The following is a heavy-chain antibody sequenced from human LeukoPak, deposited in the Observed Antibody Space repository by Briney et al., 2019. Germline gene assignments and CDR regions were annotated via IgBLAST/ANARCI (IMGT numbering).Heavy chain of an antibody. J-gene: IGHJ6*03. Sequence: PGGSLRLSCEASGFTFSTYGMSWVRQAPGKGLEWVSAISGSGGSTYYADSVKGRVTISRDNSKNTLYLQVNSLRVEDTAVYYCARTGDGYNYYNYYYMDVWGKGTTVTVTS. D-gene: IGHD5-24*01. CDR3: ARTGDGYNYYNYYYMDV. V-gene: IGHV3-23*01. CDR2: ISGSGGST. CDR1: GFTFSTYG.